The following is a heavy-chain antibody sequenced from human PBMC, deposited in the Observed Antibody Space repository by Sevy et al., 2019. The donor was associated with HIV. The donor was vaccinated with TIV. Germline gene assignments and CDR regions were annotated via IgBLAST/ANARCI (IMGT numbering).Heavy chain of an antibody. CDR2: TYYTSKWYN. D-gene: IGHD3-10*01. J-gene: IGHJ6*02. CDR3: ARGDYFGSGISNYYYYGMDV. V-gene: IGHV6-1*01. Sequence: QSQTLSLTCAISGDSVSSNSAAWYWIRQSPSRGLEWLGRTYYTSKWYNDYAVSVQSRITINPDTSKNQFSLQLNSVTPEDTAVYYCARGDYFGSGISNYYYYGMDVWGQGTTVTVSS. CDR1: GDSVSSNSAA.